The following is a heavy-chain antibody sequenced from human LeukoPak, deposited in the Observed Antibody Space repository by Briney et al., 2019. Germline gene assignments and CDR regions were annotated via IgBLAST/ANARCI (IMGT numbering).Heavy chain of an antibody. V-gene: IGHV3-23*01. CDR3: AKDRVMVRGVNPLNWFDP. J-gene: IGHJ5*02. CDR2: ISGSGGST. CDR1: VFTFSSYA. Sequence: GGSLRLSCAASVFTFSSYAMRCVREGPGKGVWWVSAISGSGGSTYYADSVKGRITISRDNSKNTLYLQMNSLRAEDTAVYYCAKDRVMVRGVNPLNWFDPWGQGTLVTVSS. D-gene: IGHD3-10*01.